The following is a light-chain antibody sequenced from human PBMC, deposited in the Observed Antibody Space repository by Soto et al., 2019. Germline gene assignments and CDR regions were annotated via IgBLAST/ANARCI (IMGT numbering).Light chain of an antibody. CDR2: EDS. V-gene: IGLV2-23*02. J-gene: IGLJ2*01. CDR3: CSYAGGSTFVV. Sequence: QSVLTQPASVSRSPGQSITISCTGTRSDVGSYNLVAWYQQHPCKAPKLMIYEDSKRPSGVSNRFSGYKSGNTASLTISGLQAEDEADYYCCSYAGGSTFVVFGGGTKLTVL. CDR1: RSDVGSYNL.